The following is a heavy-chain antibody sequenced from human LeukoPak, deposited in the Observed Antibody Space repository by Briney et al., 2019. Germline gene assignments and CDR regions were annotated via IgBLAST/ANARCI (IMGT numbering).Heavy chain of an antibody. CDR3: AKDLTVIRY. CDR2: IYTDGNT. J-gene: IGHJ4*02. CDR1: GFTLNSNY. D-gene: IGHD2-21*02. V-gene: IGHV3-53*01. Sequence: GGSLRLSYAASGFTLNSNYMSWVRQTPGKGLEWVSVIYTDGNTYYADSVKGRFTISRDNSKNTLYLQMNSLRAEDTAVYYCAKDLTVIRYWGQGTLVTVSS.